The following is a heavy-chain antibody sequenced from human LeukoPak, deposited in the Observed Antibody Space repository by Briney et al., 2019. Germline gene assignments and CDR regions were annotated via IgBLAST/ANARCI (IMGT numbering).Heavy chain of an antibody. CDR1: GFTFSSYSM. Sequence: GSLRLSCAASGFTFSSYSMNWVRQAPGKGLEWIGEIYHSGSTNYNPSLKSRVTISVDKSKNQFSLKLSSMTAADTAVYYCAKSRHNSTWWRYFDYWGQGTLVTVSS. V-gene: IGHV4-4*02. CDR3: AKSRHNSTWWRYFDY. CDR2: IYHSGST. J-gene: IGHJ4*02. D-gene: IGHD6-13*01.